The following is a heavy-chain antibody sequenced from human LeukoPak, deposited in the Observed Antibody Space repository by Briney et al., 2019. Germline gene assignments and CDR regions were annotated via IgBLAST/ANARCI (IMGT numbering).Heavy chain of an antibody. CDR1: GGSISSSNW. CDR2: IYHSGST. J-gene: IGHJ4*02. V-gene: IGHV4-4*02. CDR3: ARDGNPSDSSGSEGGFDY. Sequence: PSETLSLTCAVSGGSISSSNWWSWVRQPPGKGLEWIGEIYHSGSTSYNPSLKSRVTISVDKSKNQFSLKLSSVTAADTAVYYCARDGNPSDSSGSEGGFDYWGQGTLVTVSS. D-gene: IGHD3-22*01.